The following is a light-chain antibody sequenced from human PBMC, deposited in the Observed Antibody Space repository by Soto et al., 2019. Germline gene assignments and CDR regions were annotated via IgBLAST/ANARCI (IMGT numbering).Light chain of an antibody. CDR2: EVS. V-gene: IGLV2-23*02. J-gene: IGLJ2*01. CDR3: CSYAGSTTLVV. CDR1: SSDVGSYNL. Sequence: QSALTQPASVSGSPGQSITISCTGTSSDVGSYNLVSWYHQHPGKAPKLLISEVSKRPSGVSDRFSGSKSGNTASLTISGLQAEDEADYYCCSYAGSTTLVVFGGGTKLTVL.